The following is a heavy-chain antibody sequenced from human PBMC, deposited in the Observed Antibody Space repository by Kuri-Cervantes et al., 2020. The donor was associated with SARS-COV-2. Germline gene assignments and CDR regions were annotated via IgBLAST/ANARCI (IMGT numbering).Heavy chain of an antibody. CDR1: GGSISSHY. J-gene: IGHJ4*02. CDR2: TYYSGST. CDR3: ARASVARYYFDY. D-gene: IGHD5-12*01. Sequence: SETLSLTCTVSGGSISSHYWSWIRQPPGKGLEWIGYTYYSGSTNYNPSLKSRVTISVDMSKNQFSLKLSSVTAADTAVYYCARASVARYYFDYWGQGTLVTVSS. V-gene: IGHV4-59*11.